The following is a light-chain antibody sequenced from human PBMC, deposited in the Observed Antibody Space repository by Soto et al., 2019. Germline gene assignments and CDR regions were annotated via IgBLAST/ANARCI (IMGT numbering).Light chain of an antibody. CDR3: QQRHMWPIT. Sequence: EIVMTQSPATLSVSPGERATLSCRASQSIRTSLSWYQQKPGQAPRLVIFDASNRANGVPARFGGSGSGTDFTLTISSLEPEDSAVYYCQQRHMWPITFGQGTRLAI. V-gene: IGKV3-11*01. CDR2: DAS. CDR1: QSIRTS. J-gene: IGKJ5*01.